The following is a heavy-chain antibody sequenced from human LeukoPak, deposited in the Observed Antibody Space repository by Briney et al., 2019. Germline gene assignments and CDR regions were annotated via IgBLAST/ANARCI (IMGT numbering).Heavy chain of an antibody. Sequence: GGSLRLSGAASGFSFSNCIMNWVRQAPGKGLEWVSSISSSSTYIYYADSLEGRFTISRDNVRNSLYLQMNSLRAEDTAVYYCAGDYEGNLAFDIWGQGTMVTVSS. CDR3: AGDYEGNLAFDI. CDR1: GFSFSNCI. J-gene: IGHJ3*02. D-gene: IGHD4-23*01. V-gene: IGHV3-21*01. CDR2: ISSSSTYI.